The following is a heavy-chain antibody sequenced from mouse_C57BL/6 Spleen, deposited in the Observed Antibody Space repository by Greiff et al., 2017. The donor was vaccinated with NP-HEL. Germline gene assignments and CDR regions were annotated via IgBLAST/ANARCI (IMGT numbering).Heavy chain of an antibody. Sequence: LKPGAELVRPGSSVKLSCKASGYTFTSYWMDWVKQRPGQGLEWIGNIYPSDSETHYNQKFKDKATLTVDKSSSTAYMQLSRRTSEDSAVYYCARGGYYGSSYGFAYWGQGTLVTVSA. CDR2: IYPSDSET. J-gene: IGHJ3*01. D-gene: IGHD1-1*01. V-gene: IGHV1-61*01. CDR1: GYTFTSYW. CDR3: ARGGYYGSSYGFAY.